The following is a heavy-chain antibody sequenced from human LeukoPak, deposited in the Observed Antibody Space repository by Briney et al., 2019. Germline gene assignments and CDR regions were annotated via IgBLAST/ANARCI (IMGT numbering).Heavy chain of an antibody. V-gene: IGHV3-9*01. CDR3: AKDKRGSGWYYFDY. D-gene: IGHD6-19*01. Sequence: AGGSLRLSCAASGFTFSSYAMSWVRQAPGKGLEWASGISWNSGSIGYADSVKGRFTISRDNAKNSLYLQMNSLRAEDTALYYCAKDKRGSGWYYFDYWGQGTLVTVSS. CDR1: GFTFSSYA. J-gene: IGHJ4*02. CDR2: ISWNSGSI.